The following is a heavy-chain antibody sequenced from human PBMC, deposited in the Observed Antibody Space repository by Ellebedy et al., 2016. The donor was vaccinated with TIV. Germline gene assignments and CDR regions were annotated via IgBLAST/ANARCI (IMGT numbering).Heavy chain of an antibody. CDR3: ARVPVQLERRRWFDP. CDR2: MNPNSGNT. V-gene: IGHV1-8*01. J-gene: IGHJ5*02. Sequence: ASVKVSCXASGYTFTSYDINWVRQATGQGLEWMGWMNPNSGNTGYAQKFQGRVTMTRNTSISTAYMELSSLRSEDTAVYYCARVPVQLERRRWFDPWGQGTLVTVSS. D-gene: IGHD1-1*01. CDR1: GYTFTSYD.